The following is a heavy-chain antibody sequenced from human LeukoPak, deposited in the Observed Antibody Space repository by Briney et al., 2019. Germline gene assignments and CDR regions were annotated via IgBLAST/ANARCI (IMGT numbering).Heavy chain of an antibody. D-gene: IGHD3-22*01. CDR1: GYTFTSYG. Sequence: ASVKVSCKASGYTFTSYGISWVRQAPGQGLEWMGWISAYNGNTNYAQKLQGRVTMTTDTSTSTAYMELRSLRSDDTAVYYCARAENYYDSSGYLDYWGQGTLVTVSS. CDR3: ARAENYYDSSGYLDY. CDR2: ISAYNGNT. V-gene: IGHV1-18*01. J-gene: IGHJ4*02.